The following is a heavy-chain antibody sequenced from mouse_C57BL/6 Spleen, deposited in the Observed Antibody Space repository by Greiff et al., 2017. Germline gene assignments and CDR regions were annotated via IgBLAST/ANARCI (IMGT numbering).Heavy chain of an antibody. CDR1: GYTFTDYY. V-gene: IGHV1-26*01. J-gene: IGHJ2*01. CDR2: INPNNGGT. CDR3: ARWGDGYYFDY. Sequence: EVQLQQSGPELVKPGASVKISCKASGYTFTDYYMNWVKQSHGKSLEWIGDINPNNGGTSYNQKFKGKATLTVDKSSSTAYMELRSLTSEDSAVYYCARWGDGYYFDYWGQGTTLTVSS. D-gene: IGHD3-3*01.